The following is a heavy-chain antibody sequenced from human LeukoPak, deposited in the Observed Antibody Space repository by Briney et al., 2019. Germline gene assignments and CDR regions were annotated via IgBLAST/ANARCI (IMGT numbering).Heavy chain of an antibody. CDR1: GGSISSYY. CDR3: ARHSYYYDSSGYYYCFDY. V-gene: IGHV4-59*08. J-gene: IGHJ4*02. D-gene: IGHD3-22*01. CDR2: IYYSGST. Sequence: SETLSLTCTVSGGSISSYYWSWIRQPPGKGLEWIGYIYYSGSTNYNPSLKSRVTISVDTSKNQFSLKLSSVTAADTAVYYCARHSYYYDSSGYYYCFDYWGQGTLVTVSS.